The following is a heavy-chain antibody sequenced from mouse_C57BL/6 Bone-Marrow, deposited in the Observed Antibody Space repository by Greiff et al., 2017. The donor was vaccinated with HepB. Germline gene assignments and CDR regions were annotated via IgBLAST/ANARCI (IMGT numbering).Heavy chain of an antibody. CDR1: GFNIKDDY. Sequence: VQLQQSGAELVRPGASVKLSCTASGFNIKDDYMHWVNQRPEQGLEWIGWIDPENGDTEYASKFQGKATITADTSSNTAYLQLSSLTSEDTAVYYCTTEGYYYGGYFDVWGTGTTVTVSS. CDR2: IDPENGDT. V-gene: IGHV14-4*01. D-gene: IGHD1-1*01. J-gene: IGHJ1*03. CDR3: TTEGYYYGGYFDV.